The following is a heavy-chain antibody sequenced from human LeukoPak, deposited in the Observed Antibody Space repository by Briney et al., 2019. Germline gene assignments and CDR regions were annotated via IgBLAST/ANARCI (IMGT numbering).Heavy chain of an antibody. D-gene: IGHD2-21*01. CDR3: ARHMWFLDP. J-gene: IGHJ5*02. V-gene: IGHV4-39*01. CDR2: IYYSGST. CDR1: GGSISSSSYY. Sequence: SETLSLTCTVSGGSISSSSYYWGWIRQPPGKGLEWIGSIYYSGSTYYNPSLKSRVTISVDTSKNQFSLKLSSVTAADTAVYYCARHMWFLDPWGQGTLVTVSS.